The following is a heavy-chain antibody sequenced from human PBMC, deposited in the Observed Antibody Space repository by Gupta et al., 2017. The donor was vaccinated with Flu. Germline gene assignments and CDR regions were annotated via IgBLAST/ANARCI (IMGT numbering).Heavy chain of an antibody. J-gene: IGHJ4*02. CDR1: GFTFSTYA. D-gene: IGHD1-1*01. CDR2: VSNDGSIE. Sequence: QVQLVESGGGVVQPGRSLRLSCAVSGFTFSTYAMHWVRQAPGKGLEWVAVVSNDGSIEYYADSVKGRFTISRDNSKNTLYLQMNSLTGEDTALYYCARELTNKLELDYWGQGTLVAVSS. V-gene: IGHV3-30-3*01. CDR3: ARELTNKLELDY.